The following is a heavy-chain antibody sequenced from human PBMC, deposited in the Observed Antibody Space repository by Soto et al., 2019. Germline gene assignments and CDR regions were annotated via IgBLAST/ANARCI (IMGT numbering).Heavy chain of an antibody. Sequence: PGGSLRLSCAASGFTFDDYTMDWVRQAPGKGLEWVSLISWDGGSTYYADSVKGRFTIYRDNSKNSLYLQMNSLRTEDTALYYCAKGYSSSWTSSLFDYWGQGTLVTVSS. D-gene: IGHD6-13*01. J-gene: IGHJ4*02. CDR1: GFTFDDYT. V-gene: IGHV3-43*01. CDR3: AKGYSSSWTSSLFDY. CDR2: ISWDGGST.